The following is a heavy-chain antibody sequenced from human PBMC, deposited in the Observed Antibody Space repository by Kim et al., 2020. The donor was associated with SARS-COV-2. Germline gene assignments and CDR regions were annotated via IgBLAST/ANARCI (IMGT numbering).Heavy chain of an antibody. CDR3: ARDLMGLLVRGVNYYFDY. D-gene: IGHD3-10*01. V-gene: IGHV1-18*04. CDR2: ISAYNGNT. CDR1: GYTFTSYG. Sequence: ASVKVSCKASGYTFTSYGISWVRQAPGQGLEWMGWISAYNGNTNYAQKLQGRVTMTTDTSTSTAYMELRSLRSDDTAVYYCARDLMGLLVRGVNYYFDYWGQGTLVTVSS. J-gene: IGHJ4*02.